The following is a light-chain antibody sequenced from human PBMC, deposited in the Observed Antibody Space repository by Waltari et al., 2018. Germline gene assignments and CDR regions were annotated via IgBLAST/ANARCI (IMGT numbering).Light chain of an antibody. J-gene: IGLJ3*02. CDR2: DVR. CDR1: SSDVGTYNY. CDR3: SAYTRSITYVM. V-gene: IGLV2-14*03. Sequence: QSALTQPASVSGSPGQSITISCTGTSSDVGTYNYVSWYQLHPGKAPKLILYDVRQRPSVVSSRSSGSKSGNTASLAIAGLQAEDEADYFCSAYTRSITYVMFGGGTKLTVL.